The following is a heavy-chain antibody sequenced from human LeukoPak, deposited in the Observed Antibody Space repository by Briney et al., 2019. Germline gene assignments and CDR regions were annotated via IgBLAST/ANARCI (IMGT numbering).Heavy chain of an antibody. Sequence: ASVKVSCKVSRYTLTELSMHWVRQAPGKGLEWMGGFDPEDGETIYAQKFQGRVTMTEDTSTDTAYMELSSLRSEDTAVYYCATERPYCSGGSCYPHYYGMDVWGQGTTVTVSS. J-gene: IGHJ6*02. V-gene: IGHV1-24*01. D-gene: IGHD2-15*01. CDR1: RYTLTELS. CDR3: ATERPYCSGGSCYPHYYGMDV. CDR2: FDPEDGET.